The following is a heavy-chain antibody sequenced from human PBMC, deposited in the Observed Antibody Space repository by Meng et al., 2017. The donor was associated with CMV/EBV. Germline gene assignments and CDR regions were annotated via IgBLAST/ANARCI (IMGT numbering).Heavy chain of an antibody. CDR3: ARFMSSSWDHYFDY. CDR1: GYSFTGYY. D-gene: IGHD6-13*01. Sequence: QVTVVQSGAEVKKPGASVKVSCKASGYSFTGYYMHWVRQAPGQGLEWMGWINPNSGGTNYAQKFQGRVTMTRDTSISTAYMELSRLRSDDTAVYYCARFMSSSWDHYFDYWGQGTLVTVSS. J-gene: IGHJ4*02. CDR2: INPNSGGT. V-gene: IGHV1-2*02.